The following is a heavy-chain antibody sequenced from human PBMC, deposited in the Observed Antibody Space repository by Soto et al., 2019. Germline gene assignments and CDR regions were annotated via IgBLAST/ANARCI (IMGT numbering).Heavy chain of an antibody. D-gene: IGHD6-6*01. J-gene: IGHJ5*02. CDR1: GCTFTNYV. Sequence: QVQLVQSGAEVRKPGSSVKVSCKISGCTFTNYVISWLRQAPGQGLEWMGGPIPIFGAANLAQKFQGRVTITADESTSTVNMELSSLTYEDTAVYSCARGRSSPNFDPWGQGTLVTVSS. CDR3: ARGRSSPNFDP. CDR2: PIPIFGAA. V-gene: IGHV1-69*01.